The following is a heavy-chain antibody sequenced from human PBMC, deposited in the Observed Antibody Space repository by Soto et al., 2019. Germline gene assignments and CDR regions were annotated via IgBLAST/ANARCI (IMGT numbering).Heavy chain of an antibody. CDR2: IYYNGST. V-gene: IGHV4-31*03. Sequence: SETLSLTCTVSGGSISSGGYYWSWIRQHPGKGLEWIGYIYYNGSTYYNPSLKSRVTISVDTSKNQFSLKLSSVTAADTAVNYCARDPSYRSYYYYYYGMDVWGQGTTVTVSS. CDR1: GGSISSGGYY. CDR3: ARDPSYRSYYYYYYGMDV. J-gene: IGHJ6*02. D-gene: IGHD3-10*01.